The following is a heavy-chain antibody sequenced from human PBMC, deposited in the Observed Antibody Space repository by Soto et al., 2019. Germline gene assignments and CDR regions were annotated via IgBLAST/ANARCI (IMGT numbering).Heavy chain of an antibody. CDR3: AGGPRGPLGGTYYYYYYGMDV. D-gene: IGHD1-1*01. CDR2: IKQDGSEK. CDR1: GFTFSSYW. J-gene: IGHJ6*02. V-gene: IGHV3-7*01. Sequence: PGGSLRLSCAASGFTFSSYWMSWVRQAPGKGLEWVANIKQDGSEKYYADSVKGRFTISRDNAKNSLYLQMNSLRAEDTAVYYCAGGPRGPLGGTYYYYYYGMDVWGQGTTVTVSS.